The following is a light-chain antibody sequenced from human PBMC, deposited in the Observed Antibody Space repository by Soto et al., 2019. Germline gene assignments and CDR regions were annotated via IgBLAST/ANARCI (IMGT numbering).Light chain of an antibody. V-gene: IGLV2-14*01. J-gene: IGLJ1*01. CDR2: DVS. CDR3: STYTSSITPYV. CDR1: SSDVGGYNY. Sequence: QSALTQPASVSGSPGQSITISCTGTSSDVGGYNYVSWYQKHPDKAPKLMIYDVSTRPSGVSNRFSGSKYGNTASLTTSGLQAEDEADYYCSTYTSSITPYVFGIGTKLTVL.